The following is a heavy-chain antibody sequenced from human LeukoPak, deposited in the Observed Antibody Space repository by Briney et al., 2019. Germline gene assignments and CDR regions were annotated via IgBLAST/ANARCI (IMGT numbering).Heavy chain of an antibody. CDR1: GFTFSSYS. D-gene: IGHD6-13*01. Sequence: PPGGSLRLSCAASGFTFSSYSMNWVRQAPGKGLEWGSYITSSSSTIYYADPVKGRFTISRDNAKNSLYLQMNSLRDEDTAVYYCARRYSSSWWHLDYWGQGTLVTVSS. CDR3: ARRYSSSWWHLDY. V-gene: IGHV3-48*02. J-gene: IGHJ4*02. CDR2: ITSSSSTI.